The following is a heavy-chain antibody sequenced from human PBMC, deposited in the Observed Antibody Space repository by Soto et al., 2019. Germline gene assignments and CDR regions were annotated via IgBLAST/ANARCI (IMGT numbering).Heavy chain of an antibody. D-gene: IGHD5-12*01. Sequence: PSETLSLTCSVSGGSISGSSSYYWAWIRQPPGKGLEWIGSVYYSGNTYYGPSLKSRVTLSVDTSKNQFSLKLSSVTAADTVVYYCARHPNSGWLGFWGQGTLVTVSS. J-gene: IGHJ4*02. CDR2: VYYSGNT. CDR1: GGSISGSSSYY. CDR3: ARHPNSGWLGF. V-gene: IGHV4-39*01.